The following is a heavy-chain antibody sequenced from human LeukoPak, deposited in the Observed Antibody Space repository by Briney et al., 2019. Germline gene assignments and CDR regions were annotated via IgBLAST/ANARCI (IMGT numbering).Heavy chain of an antibody. CDR3: ATAQRGVELLFVDY. D-gene: IGHD2-21*02. V-gene: IGHV1-24*01. J-gene: IGHJ4*02. Sequence: AASVKVSCKVSGYTLTELSMHWVRQAPGKGLEWMGGFDPEDGETIYAQKFQGRVTMTEDTSTDTAYMELSSLRSEDTAVYHCATAQRGVELLFVDYWGQGTLVTVSS. CDR2: FDPEDGET. CDR1: GYTLTELS.